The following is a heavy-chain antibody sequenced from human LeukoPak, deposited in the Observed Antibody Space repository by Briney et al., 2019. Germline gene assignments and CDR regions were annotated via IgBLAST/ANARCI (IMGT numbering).Heavy chain of an antibody. CDR3: ARYSYDILTGYPKGWFDP. V-gene: IGHV4-4*02. D-gene: IGHD3-9*01. CDR2: IYHSGST. CDR1: GGSISSSNW. Sequence: SETLSLTCAVSGGSISSSNWWSWVRQPPGKGLEWIGEIYHSGSTNYNPSLKSRVTISVDTSKNQFSLKLSSVTAADTAVYYCARYSYDILTGYPKGWFDPWGQGTLVTVSS. J-gene: IGHJ5*02.